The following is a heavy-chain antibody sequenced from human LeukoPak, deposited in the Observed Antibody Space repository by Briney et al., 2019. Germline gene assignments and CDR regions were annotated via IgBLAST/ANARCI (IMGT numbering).Heavy chain of an antibody. Sequence: GGSLRLSCVASGFTFSSYAMSWVRQAPGKVLEWVSAISGSGGSTYYADSVKGRFTISRDNSKNTLYLQMNSLRAEDTAVYYCAKRHCSSASCYTSTFDYWGQGTLVTVSS. CDR1: GFTFSSYA. V-gene: IGHV3-23*01. CDR3: AKRHCSSASCYTSTFDY. D-gene: IGHD2-2*02. J-gene: IGHJ4*02. CDR2: ISGSGGST.